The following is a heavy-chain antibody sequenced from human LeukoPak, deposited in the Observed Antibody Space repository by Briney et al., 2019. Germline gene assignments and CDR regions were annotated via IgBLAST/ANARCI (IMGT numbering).Heavy chain of an antibody. CDR1: GYTFTSYA. D-gene: IGHD3-3*01. J-gene: IGHJ6*02. CDR2: INPSGGST. CDR3: ARDGRFLEWLLFGAGGMDV. V-gene: IGHV1-46*01. Sequence: ASVKVSCKASGYTFTSYAMNWVRQAPGQGLEWMGIINPSGGSTSYAQKFQGRVTMTRDTSTSTVYMELSSLRSEDTAVYYCARDGRFLEWLLFGAGGMDVWGQGTTVTVSS.